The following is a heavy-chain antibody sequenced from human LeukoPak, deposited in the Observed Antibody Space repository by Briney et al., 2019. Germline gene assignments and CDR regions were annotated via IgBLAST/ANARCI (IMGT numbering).Heavy chain of an antibody. CDR2: ISSSSSTI. V-gene: IGHV3-48*04. D-gene: IGHD6-13*01. Sequence: PGGSLRLSCAASGFTFSSYSMNWVRQAPGKGLEWVSYISSSSSTIYYADSVKGRFTISRDNAKNSLYLQMNSLRAEDTAVYYCATGSSSWEGPFDYWGQGTLVTVSS. J-gene: IGHJ4*02. CDR1: GFTFSSYS. CDR3: ATGSSSWEGPFDY.